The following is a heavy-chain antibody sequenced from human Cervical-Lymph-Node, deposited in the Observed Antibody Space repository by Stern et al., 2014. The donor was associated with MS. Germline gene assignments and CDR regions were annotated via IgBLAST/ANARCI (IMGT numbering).Heavy chain of an antibody. CDR3: ARMEITSGRYDY. J-gene: IGHJ4*02. Sequence: QVPLQESGPVLVKPTETLTLTCTVSGFSLSNVRMSVSWIRQPPGKALEWLAHIFSNDEKSYNTSLKSRVTISKDTSKSQVVLTMTSMDPVDTATYFCARMEITSGRYDYWGQGQLVTVSS. D-gene: IGHD3-10*01. CDR1: GFSLSNVRMS. CDR2: IFSNDEK. V-gene: IGHV2-26*01.